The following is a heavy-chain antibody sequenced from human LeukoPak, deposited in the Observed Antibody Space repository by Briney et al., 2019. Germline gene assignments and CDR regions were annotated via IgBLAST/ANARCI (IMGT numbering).Heavy chain of an antibody. Sequence: SETLSLTCAVYGGSFGGYYWSWIRQPPGKGLEWGGEINHSGTTNYNPSLRSRVTISIDTSKNQFSLNLSSVTAADTAVYYCAEAGYYDSSGHYYFDYWGQGTLVTVSS. V-gene: IGHV4-34*01. J-gene: IGHJ4*02. CDR3: AEAGYYDSSGHYYFDY. CDR1: GGSFGGYY. D-gene: IGHD3-22*01. CDR2: INHSGTT.